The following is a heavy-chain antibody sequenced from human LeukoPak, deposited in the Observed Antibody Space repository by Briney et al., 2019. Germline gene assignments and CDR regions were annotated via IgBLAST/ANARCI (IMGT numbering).Heavy chain of an antibody. CDR2: ISGSGGST. CDR3: AKDGIGGIYYDSSGYFDN. V-gene: IGHV3-23*01. Sequence: GGSLRLSCAASGFTFNNYAMSWVRQAPGKGLEWVSAISGSGGSTYYADPVKGRFTISRDNSENTLYLQMNSLRAEDTALYYCAKDGIGGIYYDSSGYFDNWGQGTLVTVSS. D-gene: IGHD3-22*01. CDR1: GFTFNNYA. J-gene: IGHJ4*02.